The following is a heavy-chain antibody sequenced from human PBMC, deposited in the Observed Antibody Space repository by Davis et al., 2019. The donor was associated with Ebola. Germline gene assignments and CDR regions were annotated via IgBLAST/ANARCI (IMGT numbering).Heavy chain of an antibody. CDR3: AKSDYYDAFDI. CDR1: GFTFSSYW. CDR2: IKQDGSEK. J-gene: IGHJ3*02. V-gene: IGHV3-7*03. Sequence: PGGSLRLSCAASGFTFSSYWMSWVRQAPGKGLEWVANIKQDGSEKYYVDSVKGRFTISRDNAKNSLYLQMNSLRAEDTAVYYCAKSDYYDAFDIWGQGTMVTVSS. D-gene: IGHD2-21*01.